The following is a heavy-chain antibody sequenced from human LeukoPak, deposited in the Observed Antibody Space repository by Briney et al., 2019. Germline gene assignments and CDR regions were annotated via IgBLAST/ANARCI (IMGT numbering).Heavy chain of an antibody. CDR2: ISAYNGNT. CDR3: ARDHCTSSGCYEYYYYGMDV. V-gene: IGHV1-18*01. D-gene: IGHD2-2*01. J-gene: IGHJ6*02. Sequence: ASVKVSCKASGYTFTSYGISWVRQAPGQRLEWMGWISAYNGNTNYAQKLQGRVTMTTDTSTSTAYMALRSLRSDDTAVYYCARDHCTSSGCYEYYYYGMDVWGQGTTVTVSS. CDR1: GYTFTSYG.